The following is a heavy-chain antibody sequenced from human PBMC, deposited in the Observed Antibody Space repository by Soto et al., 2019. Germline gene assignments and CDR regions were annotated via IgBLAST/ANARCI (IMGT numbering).Heavy chain of an antibody. V-gene: IGHV4-61*01. CDR2: IFFTGTT. J-gene: IGHJ1*01. Sequence: SETLSLTCTVSGGSVSSGRYYWSWIRQTPGKGLQWIANIFFTGTTNYNPSLQSRVTLSVDSAKNQFSPNLTSVTAADTATYFCASSLTMLRGVRLAQHWGQGNLVTVSS. CDR3: ASSLTMLRGVRLAQH. CDR1: GGSVSSGRYY. D-gene: IGHD3-10*01.